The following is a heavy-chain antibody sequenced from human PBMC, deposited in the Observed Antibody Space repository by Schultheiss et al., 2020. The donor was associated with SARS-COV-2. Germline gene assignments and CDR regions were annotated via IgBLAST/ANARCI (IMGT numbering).Heavy chain of an antibody. CDR1: GYSFIRYW. CDR2: IFPGDSDT. V-gene: IGHV5-51*01. CDR3: ARYSASWHYYYYGMDV. Sequence: GGSLRLSCQGSGYSFIRYWIAWVRQMPGKGLEWVGVIFPGDSDTRYSPSFQGQVTISADKSMNTAYLQWSSLKASDTATYYCARYSASWHYYYYGMDVWGQGTTVTVSS. D-gene: IGHD2-2*01. J-gene: IGHJ6*02.